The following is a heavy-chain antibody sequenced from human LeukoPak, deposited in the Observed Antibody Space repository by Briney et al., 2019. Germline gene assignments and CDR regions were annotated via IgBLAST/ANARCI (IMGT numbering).Heavy chain of an antibody. Sequence: SVKVSCKASGYTFTSYGISWVRQAPGQGLEWMGWISAYNGNTNYAQKLQGRVTMTTDTTTSTAYMELRSLRSDDTAVYYCWYYYDSSNAVVNAFDIWGQGTMVTVSS. CDR3: WYYYDSSNAVVNAFDI. J-gene: IGHJ3*02. CDR2: ISAYNGNT. V-gene: IGHV1-18*01. CDR1: GYTFTSYG. D-gene: IGHD3-22*01.